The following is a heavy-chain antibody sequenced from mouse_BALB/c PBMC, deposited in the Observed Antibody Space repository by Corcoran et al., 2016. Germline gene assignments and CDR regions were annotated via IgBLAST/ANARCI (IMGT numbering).Heavy chain of an antibody. CDR3: ARAEGFAY. CDR1: GYTFTNYR. J-gene: IGHJ3*01. V-gene: IGHV9-1*02. CDR2: INTYTGEP. Sequence: QIQLVQSGPELKKPGETVKISCKASGYTFTNYRMNWVKQAPGKGLKWMGWINTYTGEPTYADDFKGRFAFSLETSASTAYLQINNLKNEDMATYFCARAEGFAYWGQGTLVTVSA.